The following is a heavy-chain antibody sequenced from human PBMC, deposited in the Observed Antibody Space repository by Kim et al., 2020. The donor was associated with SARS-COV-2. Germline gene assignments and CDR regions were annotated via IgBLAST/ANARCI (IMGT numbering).Heavy chain of an antibody. Sequence: GGSLRLSCAASGFTFSSYAMHWVRQAPGKGLEWVAVISYDGSNKYYADSVKGRFTISRDNSKNTLYLQMNSLRAEDTAVYYCARDAVGVAGTGNFDYWGQGTLVTVSS. J-gene: IGHJ4*02. D-gene: IGHD6-19*01. CDR2: ISYDGSNK. V-gene: IGHV3-30-3*01. CDR1: GFTFSSYA. CDR3: ARDAVGVAGTGNFDY.